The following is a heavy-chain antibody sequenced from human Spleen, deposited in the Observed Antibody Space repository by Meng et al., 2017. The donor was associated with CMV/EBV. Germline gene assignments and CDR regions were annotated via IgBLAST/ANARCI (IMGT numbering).Heavy chain of an antibody. V-gene: IGHV3-30-3*01. CDR3: ARQAPGRNGMDV. CDR2: ISYDGSSK. D-gene: IGHD3-10*01. CDR1: GFIFNRYT. J-gene: IGHJ6*02. Sequence: GESLKISCAASGFIFNRYTIQWVRQAPDKGLEWVTLISYDGSSKYYADSVKGRFTISRDNSKNTLYLQMNNLRTEDTAVYFCARQAPGRNGMDVWGQGTTVTVSS.